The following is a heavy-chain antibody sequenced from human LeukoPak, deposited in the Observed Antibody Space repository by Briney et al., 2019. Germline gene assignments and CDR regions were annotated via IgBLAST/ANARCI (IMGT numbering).Heavy chain of an antibody. J-gene: IGHJ1*01. V-gene: IGHV4-39*02. D-gene: IGHD3-22*01. CDR1: SGSLSSSSYY. Sequence: SETLSLTCTISSGSLSSSSYYWGRIRQPPGKGLEWFADIYYSGSTYYNPSLKSRVSISIDTSNNHFSLRLSSVTAADTALYYCARRRYYDSTGYLDWGQGTLVTVSS. CDR3: ARRRYYDSTGYLD. CDR2: IYYSGST.